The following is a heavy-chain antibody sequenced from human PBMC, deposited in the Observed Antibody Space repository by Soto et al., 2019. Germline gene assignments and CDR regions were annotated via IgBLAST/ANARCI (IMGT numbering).Heavy chain of an antibody. CDR2: INPHSGGT. CDR3: ARPLDYYDSSGYYPYYFDY. D-gene: IGHD3-22*01. J-gene: IGHJ4*02. Sequence: QVQLVQSGAEVKKPGASVKVSCKASGYNFIGYYMHWVRLAPGQGLEWMGWINPHSGGTNYAQKFLGRVTMTRDTSISTAYMELSRLRSDDTAVYYCARPLDYYDSSGYYPYYFDYWGQGTLVTVSP. CDR1: GYNFIGYY. V-gene: IGHV1-2*02.